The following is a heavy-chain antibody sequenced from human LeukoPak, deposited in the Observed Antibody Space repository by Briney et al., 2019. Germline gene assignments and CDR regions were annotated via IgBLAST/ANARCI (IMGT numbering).Heavy chain of an antibody. Sequence: GGSLRLSCAASGFTFSSYAMSWVRQAPGKGLEWVSAISGSGGSTYYADSVKGRFTISRDNSKNTLYLQMNSLRAEDTAVYYCARVIVVVPAPPGAFDYWGQGTLVTVSS. CDR1: GFTFSSYA. CDR3: ARVIVVVPAPPGAFDY. J-gene: IGHJ4*02. V-gene: IGHV3-23*01. CDR2: ISGSGGST. D-gene: IGHD2-2*01.